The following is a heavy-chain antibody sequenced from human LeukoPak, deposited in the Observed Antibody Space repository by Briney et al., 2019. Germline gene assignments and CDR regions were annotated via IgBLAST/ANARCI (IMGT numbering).Heavy chain of an antibody. Sequence: SQTLSLTCTVSGGSISSGSYYWSWIRQPGGKGLEWLGRIYSSGSTNYNPHLKSHVTISLDTSKKQFSLKLSSVPAGDPAMFFCARSVCIRTTGPDGALDSWGQGTMVTDSS. J-gene: IGHJ3*02. V-gene: IGHV4-61*02. CDR2: IYSSGST. CDR3: ARSVCIRTTGPDGALDS. CDR1: GGSISSGSYY. D-gene: IGHD1-14*01.